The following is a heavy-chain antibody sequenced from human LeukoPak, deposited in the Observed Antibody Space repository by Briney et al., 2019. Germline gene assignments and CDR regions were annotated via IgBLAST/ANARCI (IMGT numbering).Heavy chain of an antibody. V-gene: IGHV1-69*01. D-gene: IGHD6-13*01. CDR3: ARDESIAAAGFDY. CDR1: GGTFSSHA. CDR2: IIPIFGTA. Sequence: GSSVKVSCKASGGTFSSHAISWVRQAPGQGLEWMGGIIPIFGTANYAQKFQGRVTITADESTSTAYMELSSLRSEDTAVYYCARDESIAAAGFDYWGQGTLVTVSS. J-gene: IGHJ4*02.